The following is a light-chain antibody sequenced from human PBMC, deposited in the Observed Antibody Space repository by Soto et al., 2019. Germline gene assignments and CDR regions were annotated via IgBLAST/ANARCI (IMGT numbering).Light chain of an antibody. V-gene: IGKV3-20*01. CDR1: QSVSSSY. CDR2: GAS. Sequence: EIVLTQSPGTLSLSPGERATLSCRASQSVSSSYLAWYQQKPGQAPRLLIYGASSRATGIPDRFSGSGSGTDFTLTISRLEPEDFAVDYCQQFEAFGPGTQGDIK. J-gene: IGKJ3*01. CDR3: QQFEA.